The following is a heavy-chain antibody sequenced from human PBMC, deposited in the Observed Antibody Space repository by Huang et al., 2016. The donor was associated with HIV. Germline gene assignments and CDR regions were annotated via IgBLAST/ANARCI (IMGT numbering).Heavy chain of an antibody. D-gene: IGHD4-4*01. CDR1: GYDFGSYG. CDR3: ARDPYYSNRWKRNDASFL. Sequence: QVQLVQSGGEVMQPGASVRVSCKASGYDFGSYGMSWVRQAPGQGREWLGWIGSDSRDTSAAQKCQGRVTMTTDTSTTTTYMELRSLRSDDTAMYYCARDPYYSNRWKRNDASFLWGQGTMITVSS. V-gene: IGHV1-18*01. CDR2: IGSDSRDT. J-gene: IGHJ3*01.